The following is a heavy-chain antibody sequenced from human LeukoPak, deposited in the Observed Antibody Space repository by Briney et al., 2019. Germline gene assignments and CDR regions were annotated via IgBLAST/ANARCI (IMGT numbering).Heavy chain of an antibody. J-gene: IGHJ5*02. D-gene: IGHD3-22*01. CDR3: ARDQPYDSSGYYYFPRWFDP. V-gene: IGHV1-69*01. CDR2: IIPIFGTA. CDR1: GGTFSSYA. Sequence: GSSVTVSCTASGGTFSSYAISWVRQAPGQGLEWMGGIIPIFGTANYAQKFQGRVTITADESTSTAYMELSSLRSEDTAVYYCARDQPYDSSGYYYFPRWFDPWGQGTLVTVSS.